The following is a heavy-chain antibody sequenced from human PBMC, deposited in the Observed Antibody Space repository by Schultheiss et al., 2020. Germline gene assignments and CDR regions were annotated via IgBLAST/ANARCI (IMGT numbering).Heavy chain of an antibody. CDR1: GFTVSSNY. CDR3: ARGHRYYYDLFDP. V-gene: IGHV3-7*01. D-gene: IGHD3-10*01. J-gene: IGHJ5*02. Sequence: GGSLRLSCAASGFTVSSNYMSWVRQAPGKGLEWVANIKQDGSEKYYVDSVKGRFTISRDNAKNSLYLQMNSLRAEDTAVYYCARGHRYYYDLFDPWGQGTLVTVYS. CDR2: IKQDGSEK.